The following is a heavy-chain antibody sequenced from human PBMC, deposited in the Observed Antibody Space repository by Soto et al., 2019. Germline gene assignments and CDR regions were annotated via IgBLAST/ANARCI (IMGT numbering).Heavy chain of an antibody. V-gene: IGHV3-74*01. CDR3: ARYSGASSSWGRYYYYGMDV. CDR1: GFTFSSYW. CDR2: INSDGSST. Sequence: GGSLRLSCAASGFTFSSYWMHWVRQAPGKGLVWVSRINSDGSSTSYADSVKGRFTISRDNSKNTLYLQMNSLRAEDTAVYYCARYSGASSSWGRYYYYGMDVWGQGTTVTVSS. J-gene: IGHJ6*02. D-gene: IGHD6-6*01.